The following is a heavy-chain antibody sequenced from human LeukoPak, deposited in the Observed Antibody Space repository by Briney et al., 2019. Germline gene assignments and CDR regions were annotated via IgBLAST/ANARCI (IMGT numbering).Heavy chain of an antibody. V-gene: IGHV3-48*03. J-gene: IGHJ3*02. CDR3: ARDLDYYDSSGYFRDAFDI. D-gene: IGHD3-22*01. Sequence: GGSLRLSCAASGFTFSSYEMNWVRQAPGKGLEWVSYIRSSGSTIYYADSGKGRFTISRDNAKNSLYLQMNSLRAEDTAVYYCARDLDYYDSSGYFRDAFDIWGQGTMVTVSS. CDR1: GFTFSSYE. CDR2: IRSSGSTI.